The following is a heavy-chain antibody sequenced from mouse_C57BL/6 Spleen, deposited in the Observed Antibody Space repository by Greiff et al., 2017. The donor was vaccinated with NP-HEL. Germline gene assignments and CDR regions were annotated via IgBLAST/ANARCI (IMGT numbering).Heavy chain of an antibody. Sequence: EVKLMESGGGLVKPGGSLKLSCAASGFTFSSYAMSWVRQTPEKRLEWVATISDGGSYTYYPDNVKGRFTISRDNAKNNLYLQMSHLKSEDTAMYYWARWTLDWDFDVWGTGTTVTVSS. CDR1: GFTFSSYA. CDR3: ARWTLDWDFDV. V-gene: IGHV5-4*03. CDR2: ISDGGSYT. J-gene: IGHJ1*03.